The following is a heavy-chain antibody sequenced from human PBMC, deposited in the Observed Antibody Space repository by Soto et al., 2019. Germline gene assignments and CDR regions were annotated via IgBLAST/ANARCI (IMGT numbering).Heavy chain of an antibody. CDR1: GYTFTRHG. CDR3: ARMVRGSNIDYYHDMDV. J-gene: IGHJ6*03. V-gene: IGHV1-18*01. CDR2: ISAYNGDT. D-gene: IGHD3-10*01. Sequence: QVQLVQSGGEVRKPGASVKVSCKASGYTFTRHGISWVRQAPGQGLEWMGWISAYNGDTNYAQKLQGRVTVTTDRSTSTAYMELRSLRSEDTAVYYCARMVRGSNIDYYHDMDVWGKGTTVTVSS.